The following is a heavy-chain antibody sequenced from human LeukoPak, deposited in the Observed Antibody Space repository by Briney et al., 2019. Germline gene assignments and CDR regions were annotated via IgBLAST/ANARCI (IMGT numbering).Heavy chain of an antibody. CDR3: ARRIAGGGIDY. CDR1: GYGFTSYW. D-gene: IGHD6-13*01. J-gene: IGHJ4*02. V-gene: IGHV5-51*01. CDR2: IYPGDSDT. Sequence: GESLKISCKGSGYGFTSYWIGWVRQMPGKGLEWMGIIYPGDSDTRYSPSFQGRVTISADKSITTAYLQWSGLKASDTAMYYCARRIAGGGIDYWGQGTLVTVSS.